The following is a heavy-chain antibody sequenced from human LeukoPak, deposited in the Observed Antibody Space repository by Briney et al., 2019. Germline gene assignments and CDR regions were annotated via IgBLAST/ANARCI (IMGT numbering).Heavy chain of an antibody. CDR2: IYPGDSDT. CDR1: GYSFTSYW. J-gene: IGHJ4*02. Sequence: GESLKISCKGSGYSFTSYWIGWVRQMPGKGLEWMGIIYPGDSDTRYSPSFQGQVTISADKSISTAYLQWSSLKASDTSVYYCARQKYSSGSALDYWGQGTLVTVSS. D-gene: IGHD6-19*01. CDR3: ARQKYSSGSALDY. V-gene: IGHV5-51*01.